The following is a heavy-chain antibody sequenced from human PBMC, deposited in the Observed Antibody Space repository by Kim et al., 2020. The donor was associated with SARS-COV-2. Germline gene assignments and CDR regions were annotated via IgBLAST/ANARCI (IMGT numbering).Heavy chain of an antibody. CDR3: ARLDMTGIGVRGWFDP. CDR2: VYYSGST. J-gene: IGHJ5*02. V-gene: IGHV4-39*01. D-gene: IGHD1-1*01. CDR1: GGSISRSNSH. Sequence: SETLSLTYTVSGGSISRSNSHWGWIRQPPGKGLEWIGSVYYSGSTFYNPSLKSRVTISVDTSENQLSLKLTSVTAADTTVYYCARLDMTGIGVRGWFDP.